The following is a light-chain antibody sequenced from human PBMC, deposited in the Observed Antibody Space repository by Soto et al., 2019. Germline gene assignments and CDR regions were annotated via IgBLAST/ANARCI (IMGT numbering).Light chain of an antibody. V-gene: IGKV1-9*01. CDR1: QGTSSY. Sequence: IQLTQSPSFLSASVGDRVTITCRASQGTSSYLAWFQQKPGRAPKLLIYGASTLQSGVPARFSGSGSGTDFTLTISNLQPEDFATYYCQQLNAYPLTFRQGTRLEIK. CDR2: GAS. CDR3: QQLNAYPLT. J-gene: IGKJ5*01.